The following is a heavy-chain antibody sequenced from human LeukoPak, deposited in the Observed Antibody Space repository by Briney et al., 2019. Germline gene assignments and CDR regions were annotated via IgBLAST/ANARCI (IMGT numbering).Heavy chain of an antibody. CDR3: AKWGDYDILTGYYVSDF. D-gene: IGHD3-9*01. J-gene: IGHJ4*02. Sequence: GGSLRLSCAASGFIFRNYAMSWVRKAPGKGLQWVAAITGSGDTTYYGDSVMGRFTISRDNSKNTLYLEVNTLRAEDTAVYYCAKWGDYDILTGYYVSDFWGQGTLVTVSS. CDR2: ITGSGDTT. V-gene: IGHV3-23*01. CDR1: GFIFRNYA.